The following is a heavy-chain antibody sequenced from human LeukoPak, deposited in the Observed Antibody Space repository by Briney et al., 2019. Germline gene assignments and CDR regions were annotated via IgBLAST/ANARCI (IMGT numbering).Heavy chain of an antibody. V-gene: IGHV3-21*01. CDR3: ARPLSGTTDFDY. J-gene: IGHJ4*02. CDR2: ISSSSSYI. CDR1: GFSFSSYT. D-gene: IGHD1-20*01. Sequence: GGALRLSCAASGFSFSSYTMNWGRQAPGGGLEWVSLISSSSSYIFYADSVKGRFTNSRDNAKKSLYWQMNSLRAEDTAVYYCARPLSGTTDFDYWGQGTLVTVSS.